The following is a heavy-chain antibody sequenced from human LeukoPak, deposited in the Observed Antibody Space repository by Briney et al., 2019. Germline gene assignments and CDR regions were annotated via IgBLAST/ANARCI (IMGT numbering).Heavy chain of an antibody. CDR1: GYTFTGYY. CDR3: AKVLGATRRHDAFDI. Sequence: ASVKVSCKASGYTFTGYYMHWVRQAPGQGLEWMGIINPSGGSTIYAQKFQGRVTMTRDMSTSTVYMELSSLRSEDTAVYYCAKVLGATRRHDAFDIWGQGTMVTVSS. J-gene: IGHJ3*02. V-gene: IGHV1-46*01. CDR2: INPSGGST. D-gene: IGHD1-26*01.